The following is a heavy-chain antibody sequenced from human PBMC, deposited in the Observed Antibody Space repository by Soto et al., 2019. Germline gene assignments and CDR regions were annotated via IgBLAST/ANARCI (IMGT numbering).Heavy chain of an antibody. Sequence: GWSLRLSCAASGFTFSSYGMHWVRQAPGKGLEWVAVIWYDGSNKYYADSVKGRFTISRDNSKNTLYLQMNSLRAEDTAVYYWARDIGGRYSSGWAQPGYYGMDVWGQGTTVTVSS. J-gene: IGHJ6*02. CDR3: ARDIGGRYSSGWAQPGYYGMDV. V-gene: IGHV3-33*01. CDR1: GFTFSSYG. CDR2: IWYDGSNK. D-gene: IGHD6-19*01.